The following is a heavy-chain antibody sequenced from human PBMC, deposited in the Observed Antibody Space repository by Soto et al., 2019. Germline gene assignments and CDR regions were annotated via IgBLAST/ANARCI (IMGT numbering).Heavy chain of an antibody. J-gene: IGHJ5*02. CDR3: ARGPHCSGGSCCSFEARWFDP. D-gene: IGHD2-15*01. CDR2: MNPNSGNT. V-gene: IGHV1-8*01. CDR1: GYTFTSYD. Sequence: ASVKVSCKASGYTFTSYDINWVRQATGQGLEWMGWMNPNSGNTGYAQKFQGRVTMTRNTSISTAYMELSSLRSEDTAVYYCARGPHCSGGSCCSFEARWFDPWGQGTLV.